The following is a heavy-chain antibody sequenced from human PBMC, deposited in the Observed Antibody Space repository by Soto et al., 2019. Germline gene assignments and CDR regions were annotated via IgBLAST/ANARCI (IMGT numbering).Heavy chain of an antibody. Sequence: PSVKVSCKASGGTFSSYAISWVRQAPGQGLEWMGGIIPIFGTANYAQKFQGRVTITADKSTSTAYMELSSLRSEDTAVYYCAREGGVRGVYYYYGMDVWGQGTTVTAP. V-gene: IGHV1-69*06. D-gene: IGHD3-10*01. J-gene: IGHJ6*02. CDR2: IIPIFGTA. CDR1: GGTFSSYA. CDR3: AREGGVRGVYYYYGMDV.